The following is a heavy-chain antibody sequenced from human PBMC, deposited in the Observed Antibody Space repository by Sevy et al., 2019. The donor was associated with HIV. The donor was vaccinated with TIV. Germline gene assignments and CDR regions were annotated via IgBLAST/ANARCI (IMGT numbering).Heavy chain of an antibody. CDR1: GFTFRSYG. CDR2: ISNDGGNQ. V-gene: IGHV3-30*18. D-gene: IGHD5-12*01. J-gene: IGHJ4*02. CDR3: AKDVGDGYNYFLDF. Sequence: GGSLRLSCAASGFTFRSYGMHWVRQAPGKGLEWVAVISNDGGNQYYADSVKGRFTISRDNSKNTGYLKMNSLRDEDTAGYYCAKDVGDGYNYFLDFWGQGALVTVSS.